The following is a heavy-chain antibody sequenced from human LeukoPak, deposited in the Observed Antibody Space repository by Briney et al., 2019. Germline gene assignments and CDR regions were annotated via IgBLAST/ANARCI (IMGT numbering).Heavy chain of an antibody. D-gene: IGHD3-22*01. CDR2: IKRDGSEK. CDR3: ASSYYDSSSHVFDI. V-gene: IGHV3-7*01. CDR1: GFTFTDYW. Sequence: GGSLRLSCAASGFTFTDYWMSWVRQAPGKGLEWVANIKRDGSEKYYVDSVKGRFTISRDNAKKSLYLQMNSLRAEDTAVYYCASSYYDSSSHVFDIWGQGEMVTVSS. J-gene: IGHJ3*02.